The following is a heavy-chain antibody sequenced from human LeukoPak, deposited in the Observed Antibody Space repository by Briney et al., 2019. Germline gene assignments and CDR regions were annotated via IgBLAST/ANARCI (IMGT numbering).Heavy chain of an antibody. D-gene: IGHD3-22*01. J-gene: IGHJ3*01. CDR2: IYYSGST. CDR3: AKAGVRYFDSSGLYAFDL. CDR1: GGSISSTSYY. V-gene: IGHV4-39*01. Sequence: PSETLSLTCAVSGGSISSTSYYWAWIRQPPGKGLEWIGTIYYSGSTYHNPSLKRRVTMSVDTSRNQFSLKLSSVDAADTAVYYSAKAGVRYFDSSGLYAFDLWGQGTTVTVSS.